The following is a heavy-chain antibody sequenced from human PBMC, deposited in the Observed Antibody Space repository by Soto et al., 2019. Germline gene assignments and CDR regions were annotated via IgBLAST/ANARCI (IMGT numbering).Heavy chain of an antibody. CDR1: GGSISSGICY. V-gene: IGHV4-61*01. J-gene: IGHJ4*02. D-gene: IGHD6-13*01. CDR2: IYYSGST. CDR3: ARVSSSWGLVNYFDY. Sequence: SETMSVTCTVSGGSISSGICYWSWNRQPPGKGLECIGYIYYSGSTNYNPSLKSRVTISVDTSKNQFSLKLSSVTAADTAVYYCARVSSSWGLVNYFDYWGQGTLVTVS.